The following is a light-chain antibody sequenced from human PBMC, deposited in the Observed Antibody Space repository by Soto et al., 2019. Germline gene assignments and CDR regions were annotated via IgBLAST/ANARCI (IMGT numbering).Light chain of an antibody. CDR2: DAS. CDR3: QQSYVWLT. Sequence: IVLTHSPATVSLSPGERATLSCRAGQSISTYLAWYQQKSGHAPSLLIYDASNRATGTPARLSGSGSGTDFTLTISSLEPEDYAVYYCQQSYVWLTFGGGTKVDIK. V-gene: IGKV3-11*01. CDR1: QSISTY. J-gene: IGKJ4*01.